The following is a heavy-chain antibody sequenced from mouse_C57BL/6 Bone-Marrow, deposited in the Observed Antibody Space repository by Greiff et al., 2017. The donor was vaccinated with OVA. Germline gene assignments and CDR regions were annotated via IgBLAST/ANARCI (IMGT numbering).Heavy chain of an antibody. V-gene: IGHV14-4*01. CDR2: IDPENGDT. CDR3: TTLWRVDY. J-gene: IGHJ4*01. D-gene: IGHD1-1*02. CDR1: GFNIKDDY. Sequence: VQLQQSGAELVRPGASVKLSCTASGFNIKDDYMHWVKQRPEQGLEWIGWIDPENGDTEYASKFQGKATITADTSSNTACLQLSSLTSEDTAVYYCTTLWRVDYWGQGTSVTVSS.